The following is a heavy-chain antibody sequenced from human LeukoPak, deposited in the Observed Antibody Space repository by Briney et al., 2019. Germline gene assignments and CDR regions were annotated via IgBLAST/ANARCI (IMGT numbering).Heavy chain of an antibody. CDR2: ISSSGSTI. CDR1: GFTFSSYE. CDR3: ARDIAVAGTGVDY. Sequence: GGSLRLSCAASGFTFSSYEMNWVRQAPGKGLEWVSYISSSGSTIYYADSVKGRFTISRDNAKNSLYLQMNSLRAEDTAVYYCARDIAVAGTGVDYWGQGTLVTVSS. D-gene: IGHD6-19*01. J-gene: IGHJ4*02. V-gene: IGHV3-48*03.